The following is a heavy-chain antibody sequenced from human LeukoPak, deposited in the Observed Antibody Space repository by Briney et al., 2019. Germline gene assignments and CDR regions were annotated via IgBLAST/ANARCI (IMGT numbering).Heavy chain of an antibody. CDR2: MNSRGSTI. V-gene: IGHV3-11*01. J-gene: IGHJ4*02. CDR1: GFTFSDYY. CDR3: ARGAPTWIQIWLLDY. Sequence: GGSLRLSCAASGFTFSDYYMSWIRQAPGKGLEWLGYMNSRGSTIYYADSVKGRFTISRDNSKNLLYLQMNSLRAEDTAVYYCARGAPTWIQIWLLDYWGQGPLVTVSS. D-gene: IGHD5-18*01.